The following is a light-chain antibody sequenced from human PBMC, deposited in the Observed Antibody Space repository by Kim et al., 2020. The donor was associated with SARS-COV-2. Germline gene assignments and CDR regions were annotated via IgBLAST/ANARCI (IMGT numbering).Light chain of an antibody. Sequence: SVSRGQTASITCSGDKLGDKYVSWYQQKPGQSPVLVIYQQNRRPSGIPERFSGSISANTATLTISGAQAMDEADYYCQAWDSSTVVFGGGTQLTVL. J-gene: IGLJ2*01. CDR2: QQN. V-gene: IGLV3-1*01. CDR1: KLGDKY. CDR3: QAWDSSTVV.